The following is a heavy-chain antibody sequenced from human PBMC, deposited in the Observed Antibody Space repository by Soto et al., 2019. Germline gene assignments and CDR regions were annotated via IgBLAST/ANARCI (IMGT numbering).Heavy chain of an antibody. CDR1: GGSLGSTSYY. Sequence: SETLSLTCTVSGGSLGSTSYYWGWIRQPPGKGLEWIGCIYYSGNTYYNPSLKSRVTISVDTSKNTLYLQMNSLRAEDTAVYYCAKGPLEWLPELYWFDPWGQGTLVTVSS. CDR3: AKGPLEWLPELYWFDP. J-gene: IGHJ5*02. V-gene: IGHV4-39*07. CDR2: IYYSGNT. D-gene: IGHD3-3*01.